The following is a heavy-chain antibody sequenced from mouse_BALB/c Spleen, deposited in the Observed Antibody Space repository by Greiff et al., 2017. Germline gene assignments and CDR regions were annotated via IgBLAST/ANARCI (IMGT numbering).Heavy chain of an antibody. CDR1: GYSITSDYA. V-gene: IGHV3-2*02. CDR2: ISYSGST. D-gene: IGHD2-10*01. CDR3: ARRGAYPSYYYAMDY. Sequence: EVQLVESGPGLVKPSQSLSLTCTVTGYSITSDYAWNWIRQFPGNKLEWMGYISYSGSTSYNPSLKSRISITRDTSKNQFFLQLNSVTTEDTATYYCARRGAYPSYYYAMDYWGQGTSVTVSS. J-gene: IGHJ4*01.